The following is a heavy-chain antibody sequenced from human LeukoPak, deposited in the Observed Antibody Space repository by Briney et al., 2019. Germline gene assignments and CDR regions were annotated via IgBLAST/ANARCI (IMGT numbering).Heavy chain of an antibody. J-gene: IGHJ3*02. V-gene: IGHV1-69*13. CDR1: GGTFSSYA. D-gene: IGHD2-15*01. CDR2: IIPIFGTA. CDR3: ATGVTHERYCSGGSWRQTVCAFDI. Sequence: SVTVSCKASGGTFSSYAISWVRQAPGQGLEWMGGIIPIFGTANYAQKFQGRVTITADESTSTAYMELSSLRSEDTAVYYCATGVTHERYCSGGSWRQTVCAFDIWGQGTMVTVSS.